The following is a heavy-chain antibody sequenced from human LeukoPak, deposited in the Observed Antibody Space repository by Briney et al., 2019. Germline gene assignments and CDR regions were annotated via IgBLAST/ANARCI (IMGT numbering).Heavy chain of an antibody. CDR2: IWYDGSKR. Sequence: GGSLRLSCAASGFTFRNYGMHWVRQSTDKGLEWVAAIWYDGSKRLYADSVKGRFTISRDDSENALYLQMNSLSAEDTALYYCARDYCSTSFCYDNWGQGALVTVSS. D-gene: IGHD2-2*01. CDR3: ARDYCSTSFCYDN. CDR1: GFTFRNYG. J-gene: IGHJ4*02. V-gene: IGHV3-33*01.